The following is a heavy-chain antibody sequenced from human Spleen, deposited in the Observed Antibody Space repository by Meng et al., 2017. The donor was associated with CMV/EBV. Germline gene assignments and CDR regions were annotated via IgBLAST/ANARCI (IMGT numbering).Heavy chain of an antibody. CDR1: GYTFTSYY. D-gene: IGHD2-2*01. Sequence: ASVKVSCKASGYTFTSYYMHWVRQAPGQGLEWMGIINPSGGSTSYAQKFQGRVTMTRDTSTSTVYMELSSLRSEDTAVYYCARDPVVPAGRGWFDPWGQGTLVTVSS. CDR3: ARDPVVPAGRGWFDP. V-gene: IGHV1-46*01. J-gene: IGHJ5*02. CDR2: INPSGGST.